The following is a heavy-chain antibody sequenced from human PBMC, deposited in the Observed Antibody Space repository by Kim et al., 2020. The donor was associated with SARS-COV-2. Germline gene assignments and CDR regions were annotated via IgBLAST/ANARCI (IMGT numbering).Heavy chain of an antibody. CDR3: WYYYHYSGMDL. Sequence: STTYAGSVKGRFTITRNHAKNAQYLQMGSMRAEDTAVYFCWYYYHYSGMDLWGQGTTVIVSS. J-gene: IGHJ6*02. V-gene: IGHV3-74*03. CDR2: ST.